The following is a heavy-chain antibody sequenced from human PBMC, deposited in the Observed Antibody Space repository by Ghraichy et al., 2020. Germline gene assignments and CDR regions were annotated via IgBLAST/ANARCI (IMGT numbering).Heavy chain of an antibody. Sequence: GGSLRLSCAASGFTFSSYAMTWVRQAPGKGLEWVSATSGGGGITYYADSVKGRFTISRDNSKNTLYLQMNSLRAEDTAVYSCAKVVSWRYFELWGRGNLVNVSS. D-gene: IGHD5/OR15-5a*01. V-gene: IGHV3-23*01. CDR1: GFTFSSYA. J-gene: IGHJ2*01. CDR3: AKVVSWRYFEL. CDR2: TSGGGGIT.